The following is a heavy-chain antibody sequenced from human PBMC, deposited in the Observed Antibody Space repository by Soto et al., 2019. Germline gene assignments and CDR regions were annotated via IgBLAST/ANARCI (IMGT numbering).Heavy chain of an antibody. Sequence: VESLKISCKGSGYSLTSYWICCFLQMPGKGLEWMGIIYPGDSDTRYSPSFQGQVTISADKSISTAYLQWSSLKASDTAMYYCARQAVVSRGSGMDVWGQGTTVTVSS. V-gene: IGHV5-51*01. J-gene: IGHJ6*02. CDR3: ARQAVVSRGSGMDV. CDR1: GYSLTSYW. D-gene: IGHD2-15*01. CDR2: IYPGDSDT.